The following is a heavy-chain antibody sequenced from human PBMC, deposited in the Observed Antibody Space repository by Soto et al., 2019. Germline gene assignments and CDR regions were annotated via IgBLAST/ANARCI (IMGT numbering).Heavy chain of an antibody. Sequence: PGGSLRLSCAASGFTFSSYGMHWVRQAPGKGLECVAVISYDGSNKYYADSVKGRFTISRDNSKNTLYLQMNSLRAEDTAVYYCAKDFFYWGQGTLVTVSS. CDR3: AKDFFY. J-gene: IGHJ4*02. CDR1: GFTFSSYG. CDR2: ISYDGSNK. V-gene: IGHV3-30*18.